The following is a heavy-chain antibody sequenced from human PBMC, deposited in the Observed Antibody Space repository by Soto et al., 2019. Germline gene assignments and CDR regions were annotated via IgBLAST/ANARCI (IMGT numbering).Heavy chain of an antibody. V-gene: IGHV3-30-3*01. CDR1: GFSFSSYS. Sequence: GGSLRLSCAASGFSFSSYSMHWVRQAPGKGLEWVALISYDGNKKYYADSVKGRFTISRDNSKNTLYLQMISLRTEDTAVYYCARDYGSPWPIDYWGQGTLVTVSS. J-gene: IGHJ4*02. CDR2: ISYDGNKK. D-gene: IGHD3-16*01. CDR3: ARDYGSPWPIDY.